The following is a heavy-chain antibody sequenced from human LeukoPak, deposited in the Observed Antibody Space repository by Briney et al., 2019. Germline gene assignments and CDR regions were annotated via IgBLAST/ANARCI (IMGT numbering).Heavy chain of an antibody. Sequence: GASVKVSCKASGYTFTGYYMHWVRQAPGQGLEWMGWINPNSGGTNYAQKFQGRVTMTRDTSISTAYMELSSLRSEDTAVYYCARDITGTTLGDNWFDPWGQGTLVTVSS. D-gene: IGHD1-1*01. J-gene: IGHJ5*02. CDR3: ARDITGTTLGDNWFDP. CDR2: INPNSGGT. V-gene: IGHV1-2*02. CDR1: GYTFTGYY.